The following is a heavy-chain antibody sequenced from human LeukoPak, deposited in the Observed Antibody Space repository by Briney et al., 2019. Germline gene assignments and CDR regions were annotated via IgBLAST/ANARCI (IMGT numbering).Heavy chain of an antibody. CDR2: IYPSGNT. Sequence: SETLSLTCTVSRGSTSTYYWSWIRQPAGKGLEWIGRIYPSGNTNFNPSLMSRVTMSIDTSKNQFSLKLSSVTAADTAVYYCARGGYYMDVWGKGTTVTISS. CDR3: ARGGYYMDV. V-gene: IGHV4-4*07. J-gene: IGHJ6*03. CDR1: RGSTSTYY.